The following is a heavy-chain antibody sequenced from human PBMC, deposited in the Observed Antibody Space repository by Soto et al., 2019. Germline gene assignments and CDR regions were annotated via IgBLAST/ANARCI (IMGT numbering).Heavy chain of an antibody. Sequence: QVQLVQSGAEVKKPGASVKVSCKSSGYTLTSYAMHWVRQAPGQRREWMGWINAANGNTKYSQKLQGRVTITRDTPASTAHLELSSLRSEDTSVYYCARAIGGWRSEFDYWGQGTLVTVSS. CDR1: GYTLTSYA. V-gene: IGHV1-3*01. J-gene: IGHJ4*02. D-gene: IGHD3-10*01. CDR3: ARAIGGWRSEFDY. CDR2: INAANGNT.